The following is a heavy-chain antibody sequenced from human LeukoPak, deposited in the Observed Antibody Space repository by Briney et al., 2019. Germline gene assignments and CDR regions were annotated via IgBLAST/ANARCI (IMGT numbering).Heavy chain of an antibody. CDR3: ARGLRNTDTFDI. CDR2: IWYDGSNK. CDR1: GFIFSNNG. J-gene: IGHJ3*02. Sequence: PGGSLRLSCAASGFIFSNNGNHWVRQAPGKGLEWVAVIWYDGSNKYYADSVKGRFIISRDNSKNTVYLQMNSLRAEDTAVYYCARGLRNTDTFDIWGQGTMVTVSS. V-gene: IGHV3-33*01.